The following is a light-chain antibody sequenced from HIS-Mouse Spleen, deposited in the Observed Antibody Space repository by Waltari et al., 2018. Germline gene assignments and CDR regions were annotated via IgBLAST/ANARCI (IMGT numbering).Light chain of an antibody. CDR1: QLGDKY. CDR2: QDS. Sequence: SYELTQPPSVSVSTGQTASITCSGDQLGDKYACWYQQKPGQSPVLVIYQDSKRPSGIPERFSGSNSGNTATLTISGTQAMDEADYYCQAWDSSTDVVFGGGTKLTVL. V-gene: IGLV3-1*01. CDR3: QAWDSSTDVV. J-gene: IGLJ2*01.